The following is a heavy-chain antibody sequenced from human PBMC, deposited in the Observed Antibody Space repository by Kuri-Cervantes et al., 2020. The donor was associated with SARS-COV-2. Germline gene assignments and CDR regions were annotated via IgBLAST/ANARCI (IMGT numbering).Heavy chain of an antibody. J-gene: IGHJ3*01. CDR2: IDWDDDK. V-gene: IGHV2-70*11. CDR3: ARIQRHMAQGLDAFDA. D-gene: IGHD3-10*01. Sequence: SGPTLVKPTQTLTLTCTFSGFSLNTGMCVSWIRQPPGGPLEWLARIDWDDDKYYSTSLKTRLTISKDTSKNQVVLSLTNVDPVDTGTYYCARIQRHMAQGLDAFDAWGQGTTVTVSS. CDR1: GFSLNTGMC.